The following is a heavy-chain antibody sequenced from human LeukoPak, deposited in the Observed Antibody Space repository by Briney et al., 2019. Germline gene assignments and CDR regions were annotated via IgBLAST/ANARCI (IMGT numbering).Heavy chain of an antibody. J-gene: IGHJ4*02. CDR1: GFTFSSYG. CDR3: AKDSMGAKGY. D-gene: IGHD1-26*01. CDR2: ISYDGSNK. V-gene: IGHV3-30*18. Sequence: GGSLRLSCAASGFTFSSYGMHWVRQAPGKGLEWVAVISYDGSNKYYADSVKGRFTTSRDNSKNTLYLQMNSLRAEDTAVYYCAKDSMGAKGYWGQGTLVTVSS.